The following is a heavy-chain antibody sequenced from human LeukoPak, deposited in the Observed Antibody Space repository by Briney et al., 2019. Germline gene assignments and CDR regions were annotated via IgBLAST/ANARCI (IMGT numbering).Heavy chain of an antibody. Sequence: ASVKVSCKASGYTFTSYYMHWVRQAPGQGLEWMGIINPSGGSTSYAQKFQGRVTMTRDTSTSTVYMELSSLTSEDTAVYYCAREDIVVVVADKGIDYWGQGTLVTVSS. J-gene: IGHJ4*02. CDR2: INPSGGST. D-gene: IGHD2-15*01. V-gene: IGHV1-46*01. CDR1: GYTFTSYY. CDR3: AREDIVVVVADKGIDY.